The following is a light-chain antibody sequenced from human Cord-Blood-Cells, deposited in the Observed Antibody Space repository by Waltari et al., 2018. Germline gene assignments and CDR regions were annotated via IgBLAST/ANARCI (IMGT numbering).Light chain of an antibody. CDR2: GAS. CDR1: QSVSSN. V-gene: IGKV3-15*01. J-gene: IGKJ1*01. CDR3: QQYNNWPPWT. Sequence: EIVXTQSPATLSVXXXXXXXXXCRASQSVSSNLAWYQQKPGQAPRLLIYGASTRATGIPARFSGSGSGTEFTLTISSLQSEDFAVYYCQQYNNWPPWTFGQGTKVEIK.